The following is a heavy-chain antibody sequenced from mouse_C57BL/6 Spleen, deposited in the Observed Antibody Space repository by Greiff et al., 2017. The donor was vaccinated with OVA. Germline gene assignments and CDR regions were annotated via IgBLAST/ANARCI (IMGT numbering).Heavy chain of an antibody. Sequence: QVQLQQPGAELVKPGASVKLSCKASGYTFTSYWMHWVKQRPGRGLEWMGRIDPNSGGTKYNEKFKSKATLTVDKPSSTAYMQLSSLTAEDSAVYYCARDRLNYWGQGTSLTVSS. CDR1: GYTFTSYW. CDR3: ARDRLNY. J-gene: IGHJ2*02. CDR2: IDPNSGGT. D-gene: IGHD1-2*01. V-gene: IGHV1-72*01.